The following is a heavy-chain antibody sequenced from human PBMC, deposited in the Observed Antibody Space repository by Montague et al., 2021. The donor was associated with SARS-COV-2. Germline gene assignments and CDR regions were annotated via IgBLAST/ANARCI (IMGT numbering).Heavy chain of an antibody. CDR2: ISISGST. D-gene: IGHD6-19*01. V-gene: IGHV4-61*02. Sequence: TLSLTCTVSGGSISSGSYYWSWIRRPSGKGLEWIGRISISGSTNYXRCLKSRVTISVDTSKNQFSLKLSSVTAADTAVYYCARDIAVAGLFDYWGQGTLVTVSS. J-gene: IGHJ4*02. CDR1: GGSISSGSYY. CDR3: ARDIAVAGLFDY.